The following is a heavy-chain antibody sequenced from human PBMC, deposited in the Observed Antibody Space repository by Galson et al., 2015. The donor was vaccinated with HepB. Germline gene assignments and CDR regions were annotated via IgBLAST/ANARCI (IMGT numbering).Heavy chain of an antibody. CDR3: VRHDDYDDQEGPLDDY. V-gene: IGHV5-10-1*01. J-gene: IGHJ4*02. CDR1: GYRFPSYW. Sequence: QSGAEVKKPGESLRISCETSGYRFPSYWIAWVRQTPATGLEWMGRIDASDSRTYYSPSFEGHVTFSVDKAVNTAYLQWDRLTASDTAIYYCVRHDDYDDQEGPLDDYWGQGTLVIVSA. CDR2: IDASDSRT. D-gene: IGHD3-16*01.